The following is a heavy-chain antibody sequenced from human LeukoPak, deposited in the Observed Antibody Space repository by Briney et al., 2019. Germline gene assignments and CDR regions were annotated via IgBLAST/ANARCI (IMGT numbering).Heavy chain of an antibody. CDR3: ARSQLQYCSTTSCYVFDS. J-gene: IGHJ4*02. Sequence: PGGSLRLYCVTSGFTFSSYGMHWVRQAPGKGLQWGAVISFDGSEKYYADSVKGRFTISTDYSRNTLYLEMNSLRADDTAVYYCARSQLQYCSTTSCYVFDSWGQGTLVTASS. CDR2: ISFDGSEK. D-gene: IGHD2-2*01. CDR1: GFTFSSYG. V-gene: IGHV3-30*19.